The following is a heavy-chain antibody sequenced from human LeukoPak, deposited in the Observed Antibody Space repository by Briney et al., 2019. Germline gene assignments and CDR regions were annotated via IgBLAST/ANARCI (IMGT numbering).Heavy chain of an antibody. V-gene: IGHV4-59*01. CDR1: GGSISSYY. Sequence: PSETLSLTCTVSGGSISSYYWSWIRQPPGRGLEWIGYIYYSGSTNYNPSVKSRVTISVDTSKNQYSLKLSSVTAADTAVYYCAREKDYGGYNWFDPWGQGTLVTVSS. CDR2: IYYSGST. D-gene: IGHD4-23*01. J-gene: IGHJ5*02. CDR3: AREKDYGGYNWFDP.